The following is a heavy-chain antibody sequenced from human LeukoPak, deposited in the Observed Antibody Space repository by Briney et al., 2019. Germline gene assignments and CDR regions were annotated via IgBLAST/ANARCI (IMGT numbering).Heavy chain of an antibody. J-gene: IGHJ4*02. Sequence: PGGSLRLSCAASGFTFNAYSMNWVRQAPGKGLEWVSYISTTTTTKYYADPARGRFTTSRDNAKSSVYLQMSSLRADDTAVYYCARDVCSAGSCYYDYWGQGTLVTVSS. CDR1: GFTFNAYS. CDR3: ARDVCSAGSCYYDY. CDR2: ISTTTTTK. V-gene: IGHV3-48*04. D-gene: IGHD2-15*01.